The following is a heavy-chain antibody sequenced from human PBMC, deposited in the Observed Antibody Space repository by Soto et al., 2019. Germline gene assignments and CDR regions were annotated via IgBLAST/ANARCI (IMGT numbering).Heavy chain of an antibody. CDR1: GGTFSSYA. D-gene: IGHD1-1*01. CDR3: ARGVKPYNWNDGHFDY. J-gene: IGHJ4*02. CDR2: IIPIFGTA. V-gene: IGHV1-69*01. Sequence: QVQLVQSGAEVKKPGSSVKVSCKASGGTFSSYAISWVRQAPGQGLEWMGGIIPIFGTANYAQKFQGGVTITADESTSTAYMELSSLRSEDTAVYYCARGVKPYNWNDGHFDYWGQGTLVTVSS.